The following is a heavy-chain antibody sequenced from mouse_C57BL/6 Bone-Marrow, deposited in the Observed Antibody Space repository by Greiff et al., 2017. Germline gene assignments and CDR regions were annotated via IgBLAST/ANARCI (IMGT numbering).Heavy chain of an antibody. V-gene: IGHV1-55*01. D-gene: IGHD2-5*01. J-gene: IGHJ1*03. CDR3: ARPYCSNYWYIDV. CDR2: IYPGSGST. Sequence: QVQLQQPGAELVKPGASVKMSCKASGYTFTSYWITWVKQRPGQGLEWIGDIYPGSGSTNYNEKFKSTATLTVDTSSRTAYMQLSSLTSEDYAVYYCARPYCSNYWYIDVWGTGTTVTVSS. CDR1: GYTFTSYW.